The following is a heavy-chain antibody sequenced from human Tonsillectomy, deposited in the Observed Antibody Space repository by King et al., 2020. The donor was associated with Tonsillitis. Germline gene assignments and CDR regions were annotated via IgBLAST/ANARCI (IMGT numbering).Heavy chain of an antibody. Sequence: VQLVESGAELRKPGASVTVSCRTSGDTFTGHFVHWVRQAPGQGLEWMGWINPKSGDTHYAQKFQGRGTMSGDGSITTAYMGLSSLRPDDTAVYYCATNALARDSSAYRDFRHWGQGTLVTVSS. J-gene: IGHJ1*01. CDR3: ATNALARDSSAYRDFRH. CDR1: GDTFTGHF. CDR2: INPKSGDT. D-gene: IGHD3-22*01. V-gene: IGHV1-2*02.